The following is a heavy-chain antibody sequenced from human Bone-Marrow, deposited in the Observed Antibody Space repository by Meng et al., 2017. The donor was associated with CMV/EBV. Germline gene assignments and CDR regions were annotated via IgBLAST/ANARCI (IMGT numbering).Heavy chain of an antibody. CDR3: ARVKTGYCSSTSCYPPLYGMDV. CDR2: MNPNSGNT. D-gene: IGHD2-2*01. J-gene: IGHJ6*02. V-gene: IGHV1-8*01. CDR1: GNTFTGYD. Sequence: ASVKVSCKASGNTFTGYDINWVRQATGQGLEWMGWMNPNSGNTGYAQKFQGRVTMTRNTSISTAYMELSSLRSEDTAVYYCARVKTGYCSSTSCYPPLYGMDVWGQGTTVTVSS.